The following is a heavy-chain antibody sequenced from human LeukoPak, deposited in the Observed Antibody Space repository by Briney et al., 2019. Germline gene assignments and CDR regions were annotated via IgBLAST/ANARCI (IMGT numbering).Heavy chain of an antibody. Sequence: GASVKVSCKASGYTFTGYYMHLVRQAPGQGLEWMGWINPNSGGTNYAQKFQGRVTMTRDTSISTAYMELSRLRSDDTAVYYCARAPYTFYGDYGYRDYWGQGTLVTVSS. CDR2: INPNSGGT. D-gene: IGHD4-17*01. V-gene: IGHV1-2*02. CDR3: ARAPYTFYGDYGYRDY. J-gene: IGHJ4*02. CDR1: GYTFTGYY.